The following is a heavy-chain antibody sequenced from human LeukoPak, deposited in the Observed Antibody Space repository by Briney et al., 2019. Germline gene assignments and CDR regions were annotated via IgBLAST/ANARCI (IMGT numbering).Heavy chain of an antibody. CDR1: GGTFSSYA. J-gene: IGHJ4*02. Sequence: SVKVSCKASGGTFSSYAIIWVRQAPGQGLEWMGRIIPILGIANYAQKFQGRVTITADKSTSTAYMELSSLRSEDTAVYYCARDPPPIYSGSYEDYWGQGTLVTVSS. CDR3: ARDPPPIYSGSYEDY. D-gene: IGHD1-26*01. V-gene: IGHV1-69*04. CDR2: IIPILGIA.